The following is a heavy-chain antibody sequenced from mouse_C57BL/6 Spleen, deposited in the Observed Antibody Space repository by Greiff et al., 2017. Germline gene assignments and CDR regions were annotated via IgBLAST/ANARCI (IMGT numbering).Heavy chain of an antibody. V-gene: IGHV1-72*01. CDR2: IDPNSGGT. Sequence: QVQLQQPGAELVKPGASVKLSCKASGYTFTSYWMHWVKQRPGRGLEWIGRIDPNSGGTKYNEKFKSKATLTVDKPSSTAYMQLSSLTSEDSAVYYCARRFDYYGSSYYAMDYWGQGTSVTVSS. D-gene: IGHD1-1*01. J-gene: IGHJ4*01. CDR3: ARRFDYYGSSYYAMDY. CDR1: GYTFTSYW.